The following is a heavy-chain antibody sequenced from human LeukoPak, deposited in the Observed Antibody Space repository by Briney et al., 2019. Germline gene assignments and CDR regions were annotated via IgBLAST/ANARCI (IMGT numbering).Heavy chain of an antibody. V-gene: IGHV4-59*08. Sequence: SETLSLTCTVSGGSISSYYWSWIRQPPGKGLEWIGYIYYSGSTNYNPSLKSRVTISVDTSKNQFSLKPSSVTAADTAVYYCARVRDAFDIWGQGTMVTVSS. CDR2: IYYSGST. CDR3: ARVRDAFDI. J-gene: IGHJ3*02. CDR1: GGSISSYY.